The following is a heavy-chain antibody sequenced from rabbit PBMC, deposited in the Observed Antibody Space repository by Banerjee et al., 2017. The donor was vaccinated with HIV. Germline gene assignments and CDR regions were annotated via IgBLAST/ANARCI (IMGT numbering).Heavy chain of an antibody. CDR1: GFSFSFKAV. D-gene: IGHD8-1*01. V-gene: IGHV1S45*01. Sequence: QEQLEESGGGLVKPEGSLTLTCKASGFSFSFKAVMCWVRQAPGKGLEWIACINAVTGKAVYASWAKGRFTFSKTSSTTVTLQMTSLTAADTATYFCARDGAGGSYFALWGPGTLVTVS. J-gene: IGHJ4*01. CDR3: ARDGAGGSYFAL. CDR2: INAVTGKA.